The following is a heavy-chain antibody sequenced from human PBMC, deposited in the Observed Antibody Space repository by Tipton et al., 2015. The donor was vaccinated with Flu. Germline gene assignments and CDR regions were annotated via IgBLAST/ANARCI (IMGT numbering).Heavy chain of an antibody. CDR3: ARESPTNTMARGVTLDAFDI. CDR1: GGSISSYY. D-gene: IGHD3-10*01. V-gene: IGHV4-4*07. Sequence: TLSLTCTVSGGSISSYYWSWIRQPAGKGLEWIGRIYTSGSPNYNPSLKSRVTMSVDTSKNQFSLKLSSVTAADTAVYYCARESPTNTMARGVTLDAFDIWGQGTMVTVSS. CDR2: IYTSGSP. J-gene: IGHJ3*02.